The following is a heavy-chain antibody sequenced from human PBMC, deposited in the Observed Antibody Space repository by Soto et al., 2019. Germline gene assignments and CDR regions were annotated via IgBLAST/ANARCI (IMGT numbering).Heavy chain of an antibody. D-gene: IGHD2-15*01. CDR3: ARGLLEYPIKN. CDR2: INHSGST. V-gene: IGHV4-34*01. CDR1: GGSFSGYY. Sequence: PSETLSLTCAVYGGSFSGYYWSWIRQPPGKGLEWIGEINHSGSTNYNPSLRSRVTISVDTSKNQFSLKLSSVTAADTAVYYCARGLLEYPIKNWGQGTLVTVSS. J-gene: IGHJ4*02.